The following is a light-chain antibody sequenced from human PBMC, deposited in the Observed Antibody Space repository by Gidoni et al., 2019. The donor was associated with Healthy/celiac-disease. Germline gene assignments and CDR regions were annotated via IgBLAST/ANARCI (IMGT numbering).Light chain of an antibody. CDR3: QQRNSYPLT. V-gene: IGKV1-9*01. CDR2: AAS. Sequence: IQLTQSPSSLSASVGDRVTITCRASQGISSYLAWYQQKPGKDPKLLIYAASTLQSGVPSRFSGSGSGTDFTLTISSLQPEDFANYYCQQRNSYPLTFGGGTKVEIK. CDR1: QGISSY. J-gene: IGKJ4*01.